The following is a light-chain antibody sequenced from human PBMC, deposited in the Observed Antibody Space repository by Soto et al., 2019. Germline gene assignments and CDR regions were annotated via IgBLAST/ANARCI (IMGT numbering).Light chain of an antibody. CDR1: QSVSSN. V-gene: IGKV3-15*01. CDR2: DAS. J-gene: IGKJ5*01. Sequence: EIVMTHSPATLSWXPXXXXTXXXRASQSVSSNLAWHQQKPGQAHRILMYDASTRATGISARFSGSGSGTGFTLTISSLQSEDFAVYYCQQYHNWPITFGQGTRLEIK. CDR3: QQYHNWPIT.